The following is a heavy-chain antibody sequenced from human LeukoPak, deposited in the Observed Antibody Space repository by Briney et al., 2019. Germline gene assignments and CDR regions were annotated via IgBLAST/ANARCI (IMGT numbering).Heavy chain of an antibody. CDR1: GYSFTTYW. J-gene: IGHJ4*02. CDR3: ARQTYSSSYIDY. D-gene: IGHD6-13*01. V-gene: IGHV5-51*01. CDR2: IYPADSTA. Sequence: GESLKISCKASGYSFTTYWIGWVRQVPGKGLEWVGIIYPADSTAKYSPSFQGQVTISADKSISTAYLQWSSLKASDTAMYYCARQTYSSSYIDYWGQGTLVTVSS.